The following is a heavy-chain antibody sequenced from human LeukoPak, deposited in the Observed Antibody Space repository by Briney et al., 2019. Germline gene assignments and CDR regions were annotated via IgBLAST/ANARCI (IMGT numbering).Heavy chain of an antibody. CDR1: GFTFSSYG. D-gene: IGHD2-2*01. J-gene: IGHJ6*03. CDR3: ARDPPYDYYMDV. Sequence: GGTLRLSCAASGFTFSSYGLSWVRQAPGKGLEWVSAISASGGSTYYADSVKGRFTISRDNSKNPLYLQMNSLRAEDTAVYYCARDPPYDYYMDVWGKGTTVTVSS. V-gene: IGHV3-23*01. CDR2: ISASGGST.